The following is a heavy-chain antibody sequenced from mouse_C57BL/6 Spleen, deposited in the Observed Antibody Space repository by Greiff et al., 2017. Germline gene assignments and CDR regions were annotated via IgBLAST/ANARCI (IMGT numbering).Heavy chain of an antibody. CDR3: ARKQTGQGFAY. Sequence: VQLQQPGAELVMPGASVKLSCKASGYTFTSYWMHWVKQRPGQGLEWIGEIDPSDSYTNYNQKFKGKSTLTVDKSSSTAYMQLSSLTSEDSAVYYCARKQTGQGFAYWGQGTLVTVSA. V-gene: IGHV1-69*01. CDR1: GYTFTSYW. D-gene: IGHD3-2*02. CDR2: IDPSDSYT. J-gene: IGHJ3*01.